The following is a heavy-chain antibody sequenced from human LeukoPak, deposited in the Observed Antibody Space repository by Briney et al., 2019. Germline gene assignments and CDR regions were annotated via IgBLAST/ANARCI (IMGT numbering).Heavy chain of an antibody. V-gene: IGHV3-20*04. CDR1: GFTFDDYG. CDR3: ARDSGRITMVRGVNHYFDY. CDR2: INWNGGST. J-gene: IGHJ4*02. Sequence: GGSLRLSCAASGFTFDDYGMSWVRQAPGKGLEWVSGINWNGGSTGYADSVKGRFTISRDNAKNSLYLQMNSLRAEDTALYYCARDSGRITMVRGVNHYFDYWGQGTLVTVSS. D-gene: IGHD3-10*01.